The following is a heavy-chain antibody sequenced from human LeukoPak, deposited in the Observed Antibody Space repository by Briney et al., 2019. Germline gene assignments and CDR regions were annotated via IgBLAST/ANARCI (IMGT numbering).Heavy chain of an antibody. CDR2: TAGSGISK. CDR1: GFTFNNYA. J-gene: IGHJ4*02. Sequence: GGSLRLSCVASGFTFNNYAMSWVRQAPGRGLEWASSTAGSGISKDYADPVKGRFTISKDKSKNTLYLQMDNLRAEDTGVYFCARLPTFYYDSSGYHYDYWGQGTLVTVSS. V-gene: IGHV3-23*01. CDR3: ARLPTFYYDSSGYHYDY. D-gene: IGHD3-22*01.